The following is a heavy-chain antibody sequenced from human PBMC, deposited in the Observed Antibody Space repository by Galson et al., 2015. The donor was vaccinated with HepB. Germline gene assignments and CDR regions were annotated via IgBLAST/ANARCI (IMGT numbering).Heavy chain of an antibody. V-gene: IGHV1-2*06. CDR3: ARRRRDVVVPAGATYYFDY. J-gene: IGHJ4*02. CDR1: GYSFTGYY. Sequence: SVKVSCKASGYSFTGYYMHWVRQAPGQGLEWMGRINPNSGGTNYAQKFQGRVTMTRDTSISTAYMELSRLRSDGTAVYYCARRRRDVVVPAGATYYFDYWGQGTLVTVSS. CDR2: INPNSGGT. D-gene: IGHD2-2*01.